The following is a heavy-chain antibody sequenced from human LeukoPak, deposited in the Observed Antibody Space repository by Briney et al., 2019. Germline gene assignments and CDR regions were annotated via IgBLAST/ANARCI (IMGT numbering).Heavy chain of an antibody. CDR1: GGSVSGYY. CDR3: ARRAKWAQDFDY. Sequence: SETLSLTCTVSGGSVSGYYWSWIRQPPGKGLEWIAYIYYSGSTNYNPSLKSRVTISVDTSKNQFSLRLSSVTAADTAVYYCARRAKWAQDFDYWGQGTLVTVSS. D-gene: IGHD2-8*01. J-gene: IGHJ4*02. CDR2: IYYSGST. V-gene: IGHV4-59*08.